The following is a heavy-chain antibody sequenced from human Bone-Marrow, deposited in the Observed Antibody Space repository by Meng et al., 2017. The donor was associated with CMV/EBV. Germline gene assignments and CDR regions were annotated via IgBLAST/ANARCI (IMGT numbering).Heavy chain of an antibody. CDR3: ARGGNWNYFDY. J-gene: IGHJ4*02. Sequence: GGSLRLSCAASGFTFSSYWMSWVRQAPGKGLEWVALISHDGTNKYYADSVRGRFTISRDNSKNTVYLQIDRMRGEDTTVYFCARGGNWNYFDYWGQGMVVTVSS. D-gene: IGHD1-20*01. V-gene: IGHV3-30-3*01. CDR2: ISHDGTNK. CDR1: GFTFSSYW.